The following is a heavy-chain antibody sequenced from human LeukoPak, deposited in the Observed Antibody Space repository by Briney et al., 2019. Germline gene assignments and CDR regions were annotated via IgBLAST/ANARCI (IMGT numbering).Heavy chain of an antibody. CDR1: VGSISSYY. J-gene: IGHJ4*02. CDR3: ASHYGSGFDY. D-gene: IGHD3-10*01. V-gene: IGHV4-59*01. Sequence: PSETLSLTCTVSVGSISSYYWSWIRQPPGNGLEWIGYIYYSGSTNYNPSLKSRVTISIDTSKNQFSLKLSSVTAADTAMYYCASHYGSGFDYWGQGTLVTVSS. CDR2: IYYSGST.